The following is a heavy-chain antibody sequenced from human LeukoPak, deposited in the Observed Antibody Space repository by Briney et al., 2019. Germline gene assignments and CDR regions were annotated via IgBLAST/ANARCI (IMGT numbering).Heavy chain of an antibody. CDR3: GRDFPPHASDI. Sequence: GGSLRLSCVGSGFSFSTYRLSWVRQAPGKGLEWVASMDGDGTIQYYLDSVKGRFTISRDNAKSSLYLQMNSLRDEDTAVYFCGRDFPPHASDIWGQGTMVTVSS. V-gene: IGHV3-7*01. CDR2: MDGDGTIQ. CDR1: GFSFSTYR. J-gene: IGHJ3*02.